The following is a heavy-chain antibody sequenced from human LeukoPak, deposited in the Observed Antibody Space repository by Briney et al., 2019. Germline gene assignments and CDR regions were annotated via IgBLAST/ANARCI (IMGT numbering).Heavy chain of an antibody. Sequence: GASLKVSCKASGYTFTSYYMHWVRQAPGQGLEWMGIINPSGGSTSYAQKFQGRVTMTSDTSTSTVYMELSSLRSEDTAVYYCARPRSSGYYQGAFDIWGQGTMVTVSS. CDR3: ARPRSSGYYQGAFDI. CDR1: GYTFTSYY. V-gene: IGHV1-46*01. D-gene: IGHD3-22*01. CDR2: INPSGGST. J-gene: IGHJ3*02.